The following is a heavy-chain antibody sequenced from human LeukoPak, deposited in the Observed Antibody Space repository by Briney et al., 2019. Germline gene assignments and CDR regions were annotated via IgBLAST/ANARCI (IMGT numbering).Heavy chain of an antibody. V-gene: IGHV1-8*01. CDR1: GYTFTSYD. CDR2: MNPNSGDT. J-gene: IGHJ6*03. Sequence: ASVKVSCKASGYTFTSYDINWVRQATGQGLEWMGWMNPNSGDTNYAQKSQGRVTMTRDTSITTAYMELSRLISDDTAVYYCARGRGSATYYYYMDVWGKGTTVTVSS. CDR3: ARGRGSATYYYYMDV. D-gene: IGHD1-26*01.